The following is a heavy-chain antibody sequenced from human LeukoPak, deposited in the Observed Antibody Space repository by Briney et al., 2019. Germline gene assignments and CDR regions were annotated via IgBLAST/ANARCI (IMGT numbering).Heavy chain of an antibody. D-gene: IGHD3-22*01. CDR3: ARSPDHYYDSSGSVDY. J-gene: IGHJ4*02. CDR1: GGSISSYY. Sequence: MASETLSLTCTVPGGSISSYYWSWIRQPPGKGLEWIGYIYYSGSTNYNPSLKSRVTISVDTSKNQFSLKLSSVTAADTAVYYCARSPDHYYDSSGSVDYWGQGTLVTVSS. V-gene: IGHV4-59*08. CDR2: IYYSGST.